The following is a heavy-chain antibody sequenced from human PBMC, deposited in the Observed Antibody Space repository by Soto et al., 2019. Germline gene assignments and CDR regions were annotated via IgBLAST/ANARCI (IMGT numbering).Heavy chain of an antibody. CDR3: ARHSFSRLLFHNNWFSS. Sequence: ESLKISCKGSGYSFTSYWIGWVRQMPGKGLEWMGIIYPGDSDTRYSPSFQGQVTISADKSISTAYLQWSSLKASDTAMYYCARHSFSRLLFHNNWFSSWGQGTLVIGSS. V-gene: IGHV5-51*01. CDR2: IYPGDSDT. CDR1: GYSFTSYW. J-gene: IGHJ5*01. D-gene: IGHD3-3*01.